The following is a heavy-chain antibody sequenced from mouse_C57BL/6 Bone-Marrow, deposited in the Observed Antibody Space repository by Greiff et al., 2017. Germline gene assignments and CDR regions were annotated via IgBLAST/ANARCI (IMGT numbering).Heavy chain of an antibody. CDR1: GYTFTDYY. CDR2: INPNNGGT. J-gene: IGHJ2*01. Sequence: EVQLQQSGPELVKPGASVKISCKASGYTFTDYYMNWVKQSHGKSLEWIGDINPNNGGTSYNQKLKGKATLTVDKSSSTAYMELRSLTSEDATVYYGTRDYYDSSWYLDYYGRGPILT. CDR3: TRDYYDSSWYLDY. D-gene: IGHD1-1*01. V-gene: IGHV1-26*01.